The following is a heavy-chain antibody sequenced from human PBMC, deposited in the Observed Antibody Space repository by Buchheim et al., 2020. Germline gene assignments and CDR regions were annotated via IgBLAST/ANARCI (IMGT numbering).Heavy chain of an antibody. CDR2: ISYDGSNK. CDR3: ARWGSSGWYGLPYFDY. CDR1: GFTFSSYA. D-gene: IGHD6-19*01. J-gene: IGHJ4*02. V-gene: IGHV3-30-3*01. Sequence: QVQLVESGGGVVQPGRSLRLSCAASGFTFSSYAMHWVRQAPGKGLEWVAVISYDGSNKYYADSVKGRFTISRDNSKNTLYLQMNSLRAEDTDVYYCARWGSSGWYGLPYFDYWGQGTL.